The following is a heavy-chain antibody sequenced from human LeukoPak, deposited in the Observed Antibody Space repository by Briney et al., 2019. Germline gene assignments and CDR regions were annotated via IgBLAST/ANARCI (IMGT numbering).Heavy chain of an antibody. D-gene: IGHD4-23*01. V-gene: IGHV4-59*01. Sequence: AETLSLTCTVSGGSISSYYWSWTRQPPGKGLEWIGYIHYSGSTNYNPSLKSRVTMSLDTSKNQFSLKLSSVTAADTAVYFCAGDYGSNNSWGQGTLVTVSS. CDR1: GGSISSYY. CDR2: IHYSGST. CDR3: AGDYGSNNS. J-gene: IGHJ4*02.